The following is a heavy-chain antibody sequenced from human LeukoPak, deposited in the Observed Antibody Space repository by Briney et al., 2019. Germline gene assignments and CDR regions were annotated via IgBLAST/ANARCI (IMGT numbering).Heavy chain of an antibody. CDR1: GFTFSSYA. J-gene: IGHJ3*01. Sequence: GGSLRLSCAASGFTFSSYAMHWVRQAPGKGLEWVAVISYDGSNKYYADSVKGRFTISRDNSKNTLYLQMNSLRAEDTAVYYCIRGYMTTVNAFDVWGQGTMVTVSS. CDR3: IRGYMTTVNAFDV. V-gene: IGHV3-30*04. CDR2: ISYDGSNK. D-gene: IGHD4-17*01.